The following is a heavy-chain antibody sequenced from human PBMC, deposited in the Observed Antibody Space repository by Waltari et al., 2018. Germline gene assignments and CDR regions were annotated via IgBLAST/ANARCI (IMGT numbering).Heavy chain of an antibody. Sequence: QVQLQESGPGLVKPSETLSLTCTVSGGSISSYYWSWIRQPPGKGLEWIGYIYYSGSTNYNPSLKSRVTISVDTSKNQFSLKLSSVTAADTAVYYCARAEYSGSYYVDYWGQGTLVTVSS. D-gene: IGHD1-26*01. CDR2: IYYSGST. CDR1: GGSISSYY. CDR3: ARAEYSGSYYVDY. J-gene: IGHJ4*02. V-gene: IGHV4-59*01.